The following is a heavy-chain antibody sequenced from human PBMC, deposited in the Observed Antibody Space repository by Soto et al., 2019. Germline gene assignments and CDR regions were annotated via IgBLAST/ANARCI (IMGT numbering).Heavy chain of an antibody. CDR3: AGGRIVVVGSRAYYGMDV. J-gene: IGHJ6*02. V-gene: IGHV1-69*01. Sequence: QVHLLLQSGAEVKKPGSSVKVSCKASGGTPSNSAISWVRQAPGQGLEWMGGIIPVFGLVKYAQNFQGRVTITADESTNPAYMELRSLRPEDTAVYYCAGGRIVVVGSRAYYGMDVWGQGTTVTVSS. CDR1: GGTPSNSA. D-gene: IGHD3-22*01. CDR2: IIPVFGLV.